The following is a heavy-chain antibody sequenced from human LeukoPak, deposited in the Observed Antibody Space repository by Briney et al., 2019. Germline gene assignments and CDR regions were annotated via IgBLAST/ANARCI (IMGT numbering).Heavy chain of an antibody. J-gene: IGHJ4*02. CDR1: GGTFSSYA. D-gene: IGHD3-22*01. V-gene: IGHV1-69*04. CDR3: AREQYYDSSGYYYNYFDY. Sequence: SVKVSCKASGGTFSSYAISWVRQAPGQGLEWMGRIIPILGIANYAQKFQGRVTITADKSTSTAYMELSSLRSEDTAVYYCAREQYYDSSGYYYNYFDYWGQGTLVTVSS. CDR2: IIPILGIA.